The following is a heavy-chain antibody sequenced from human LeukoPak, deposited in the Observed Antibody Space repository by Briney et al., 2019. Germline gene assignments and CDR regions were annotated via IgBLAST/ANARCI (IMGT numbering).Heavy chain of an antibody. J-gene: IGHJ4*02. D-gene: IGHD5-18*01. Sequence: PGRSLRLSCGASGFRFDDYAMHWVRQAPGKGLEWVSGISWNSGTIGYADSVKGRFTISRDNAKNSLYLQMNSLRAEDTALYYCAKGNTAMAPVFDYWGQGTLVIVSS. CDR2: ISWNSGTI. V-gene: IGHV3-9*01. CDR1: GFRFDDYA. CDR3: AKGNTAMAPVFDY.